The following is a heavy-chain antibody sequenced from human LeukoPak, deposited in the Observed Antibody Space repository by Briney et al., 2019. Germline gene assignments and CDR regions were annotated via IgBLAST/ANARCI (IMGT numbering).Heavy chain of an antibody. J-gene: IGHJ4*02. V-gene: IGHV3-30*02. CDR1: GFTFSSYG. CDR3: ARGKPDIVVVPAAISGY. D-gene: IGHD2-2*01. Sequence: GGSLRLSCAASGFTFSSYGMHWVRQAPGKGLEWVAFIRYDGSNKYYADSVKGRFTISRDNSKNTLYLQMNSLRAEDTAVYYCARGKPDIVVVPAAISGYWGQGTLVTVSS. CDR2: IRYDGSNK.